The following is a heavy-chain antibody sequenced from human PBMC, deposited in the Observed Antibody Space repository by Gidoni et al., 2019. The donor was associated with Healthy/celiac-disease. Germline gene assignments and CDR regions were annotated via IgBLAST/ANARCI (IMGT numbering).Heavy chain of an antibody. CDR3: ARVSSLGVGTTVLFRPSRGVKYGMDV. V-gene: IGHV3-48*02. CDR1: GFTFSSYS. Sequence: EVQLVESGGGLVQPGGSLRLSCAASGFTFSSYSMNWVRQAPGKGLEWVSYISSSSSTIYYADSVKGRFTISRDNAKNSLYLQMNSLRDEDTAVYYCARVSSLGVGTTVLFRPSRGVKYGMDVWGQGTTVTVSS. D-gene: IGHD4-4*01. J-gene: IGHJ6*02. CDR2: ISSSSSTI.